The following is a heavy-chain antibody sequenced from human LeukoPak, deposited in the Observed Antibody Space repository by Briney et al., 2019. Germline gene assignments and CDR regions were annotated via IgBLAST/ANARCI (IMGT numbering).Heavy chain of an antibody. Sequence: PSETLSLTCSVSGGSISRSSYYWGWIRQPPGKGLEWIGSLYNTETTYYNPSLPSRVTISVDTSKNQLSLKLSSVTAADTAVYYCARHPTLPSGGNFDYWGQGTLVTVSS. V-gene: IGHV4-39*01. J-gene: IGHJ4*02. D-gene: IGHD1-14*01. CDR3: ARHPTLPSGGNFDY. CDR1: GGSISRSSYY. CDR2: LYNTETT.